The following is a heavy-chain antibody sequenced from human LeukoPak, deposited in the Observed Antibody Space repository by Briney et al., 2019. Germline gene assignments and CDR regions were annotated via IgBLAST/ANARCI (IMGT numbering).Heavy chain of an antibody. CDR2: IYSGGST. D-gene: IGHD6-19*01. CDR1: RIIVSSNY. Sequence: GGSLRLSCVASRIIVSSNYMTWVRQAPGKGLEWVSVIYSGGSTYYADSVKGRFTISRDNSKNTLYLQMNNLRVEDTAVYYCARDRSWFGPWGQGTPVTVSS. V-gene: IGHV3-66*01. CDR3: ARDRSWFGP. J-gene: IGHJ5*02.